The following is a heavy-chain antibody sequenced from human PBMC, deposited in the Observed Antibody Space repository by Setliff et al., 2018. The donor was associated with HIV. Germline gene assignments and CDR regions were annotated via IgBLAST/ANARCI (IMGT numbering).Heavy chain of an antibody. Sequence: SETLSLTCAVYGRSFSGYYWTWIRQPPGKGLEWIGYIYNSASTSYNPSLKSRVTISVDTSKNQFPLKLSSVTAADTAVYYCARHSPSDYWGQGTLVTVSS. CDR3: ARHSPSDY. J-gene: IGHJ4*02. V-gene: IGHV4-59*08. CDR2: IYNSAST. CDR1: GRSFSGYY.